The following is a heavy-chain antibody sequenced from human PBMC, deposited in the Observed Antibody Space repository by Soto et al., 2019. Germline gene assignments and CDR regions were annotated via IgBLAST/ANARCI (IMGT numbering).Heavy chain of an antibody. J-gene: IGHJ4*02. Sequence: GGSLRLSCEASGFTFSGYVMPCVRQAPCKGLELVAVISSYGTNEYYEDSVKGRFTISRDNSKNTLYLQMNSLRIEDTAVYFCAKEDPSGRYSLDYWGQGSQITVSS. V-gene: IGHV3-30*18. CDR1: GFTFSGYV. CDR2: ISSYGTNE. D-gene: IGHD1-26*01. CDR3: AKEDPSGRYSLDY.